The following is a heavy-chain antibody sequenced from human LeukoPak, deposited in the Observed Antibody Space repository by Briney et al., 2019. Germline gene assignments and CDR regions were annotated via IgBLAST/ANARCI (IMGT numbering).Heavy chain of an antibody. V-gene: IGHV3-9*01. CDR2: ISWNSGSI. CDR3: ARGIPYYYYYMDV. Sequence: GGSLRLSCAASGFTFDDYAMHWVRQAPGKGLEWVSGISWNSGSIGYADSVKGRFTISRDNSKNTLSLQMNSLRAEDTAVYYCARGIPYYYYYMDVWGKGTTVTVSS. D-gene: IGHD2-21*01. J-gene: IGHJ6*03. CDR1: GFTFDDYA.